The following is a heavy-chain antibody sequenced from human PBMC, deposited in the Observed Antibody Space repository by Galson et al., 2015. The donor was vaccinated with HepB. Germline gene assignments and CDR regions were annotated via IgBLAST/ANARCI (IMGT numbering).Heavy chain of an antibody. J-gene: IGHJ6*02. CDR2: INAGKDMT. Sequence: SVKVSCKASGYTFTRYVMHWVRQAPGQRLEWMGWINAGKDMTKYSQRFQGRVTLTRDTSASTVYMDLSNLRSEDTAVYYCARTSDSYGMDVWGQGTTVTVCS. CDR1: GYTFTRYV. CDR3: ARTSDSYGMDV. V-gene: IGHV1-3*01.